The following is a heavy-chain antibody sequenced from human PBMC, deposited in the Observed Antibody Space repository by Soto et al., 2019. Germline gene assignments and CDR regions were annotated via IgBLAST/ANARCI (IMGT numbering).Heavy chain of an antibody. CDR1: GFSFSVYY. J-gene: IGHJ3*02. CDR3: VRVRAGTRDFPHNTFDI. D-gene: IGHD6-19*01. V-gene: IGHV3-11*01. CDR2: IDRNGDIV. Sequence: QVQLVESGGGLVKPGGSLRLSCAASGFSFSVYYMTWIRQAPGSGLEWISSIDRNGDIVYYADSVRGRFTISRDYAKSSLYLQMDSLRDEDTAVYYCVRVRAGTRDFPHNTFDIWGQGTMVTVAS.